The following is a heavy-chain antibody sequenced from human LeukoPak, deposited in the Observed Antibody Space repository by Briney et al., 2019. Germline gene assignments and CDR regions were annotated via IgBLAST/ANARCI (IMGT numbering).Heavy chain of an antibody. CDR3: AGSYRLDY. V-gene: IGHV4-61*02. CDR1: GGSISSGNYY. D-gene: IGHD1-26*01. Sequence: QVQLQESGPGLVKPSQTLSLTCTVSGGSISSGNYYLSWIRQPAGKGLEWIGRIHASGSTNYNPSLKSRVTISVDTTKNQFSLKLSSVTAADTAVYYCAGSYRLDYWGQGTLVTVSS. J-gene: IGHJ4*02. CDR2: IHASGST.